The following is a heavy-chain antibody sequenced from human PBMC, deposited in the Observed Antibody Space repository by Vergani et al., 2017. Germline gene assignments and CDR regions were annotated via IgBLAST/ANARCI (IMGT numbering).Heavy chain of an antibody. J-gene: IGHJ4*02. CDR3: ARLYGDYVAFDY. D-gene: IGHD4-17*01. V-gene: IGHV4-61*02. Sequence: QVQLQESGPGLVKPSQTLSLTCTVSGGSISSGSYYWSWIRQPAGKGLEWIGRIYTSGSTNYNPSLKSGVTISVDTSKNQFSLKLSSVTAADTAVYYCARLYGDYVAFDYWGQGTLVTVSS. CDR2: IYTSGST. CDR1: GGSISSGSYY.